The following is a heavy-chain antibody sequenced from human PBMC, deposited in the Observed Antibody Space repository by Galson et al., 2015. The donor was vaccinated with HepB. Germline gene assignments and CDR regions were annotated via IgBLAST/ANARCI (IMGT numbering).Heavy chain of an antibody. V-gene: IGHV3-9*01. D-gene: IGHD1-7*01. J-gene: IGHJ3*02. CDR3: AKVPITGTTGWVAAFDI. CDR1: RLTFDDYA. Sequence: SLRLSCAASRLTFDDYAMHWVRQAPGKGLEWVSGISWNSGSIGYADSVKGRFTISRDNAKNSLYLQMNSLRAEDSALYYCAKVPITGTTGWVAAFDIWGQGTMVTVSS. CDR2: ISWNSGSI.